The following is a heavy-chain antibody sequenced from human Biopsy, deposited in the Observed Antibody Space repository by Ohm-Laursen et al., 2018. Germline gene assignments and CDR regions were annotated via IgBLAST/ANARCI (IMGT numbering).Heavy chain of an antibody. CDR1: GGAIGSYY. Sequence: TLSLTCTVSGGAIGSYYWSWIRQRPGKGLEWIGYIFNSANTYYNPSLKNLITISGDTSKNQFSLKLNSVTAADTAVYYCARGDYFDSNGYFWFDPWGQGTLVTVSS. CDR2: IFNSANT. V-gene: IGHV4-31*01. J-gene: IGHJ5*02. D-gene: IGHD3-22*01. CDR3: ARGDYFDSNGYFWFDP.